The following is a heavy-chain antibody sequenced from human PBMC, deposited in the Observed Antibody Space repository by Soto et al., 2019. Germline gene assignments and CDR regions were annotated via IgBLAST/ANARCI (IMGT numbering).Heavy chain of an antibody. D-gene: IGHD6-13*01. CDR2: THPGDSDT. CDR1: GYSFYNNW. Sequence: EVQLVQSGAEVKKAGESLKISCKGSGYSFYNNWVGWVRQMPGKGLEWMGITHPGDSDTRYSPSFQGQVTISADKSINTGYLQWSSLKPSDSAMYYCARRNRYSSTWFEGWFDPWGQGSLVTVSS. J-gene: IGHJ5*02. CDR3: ARRNRYSSTWFEGWFDP. V-gene: IGHV5-51*03.